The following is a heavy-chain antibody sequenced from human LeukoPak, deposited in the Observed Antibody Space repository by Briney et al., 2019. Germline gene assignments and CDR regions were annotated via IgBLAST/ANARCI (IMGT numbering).Heavy chain of an antibody. J-gene: IGHJ4*02. CDR1: GGSISSHH. Sequence: SETLSLTCTVSGGSISSHHWSWIRQPPGKGLEWIGYIYYSGSTNYNPSLKSQVTISVDTSKNQFSLKLSSVTAADTAVYYCARHLDIAAAGTFDYWGQGTLVTVSS. D-gene: IGHD6-13*01. V-gene: IGHV4-59*08. CDR3: ARHLDIAAAGTFDY. CDR2: IYYSGST.